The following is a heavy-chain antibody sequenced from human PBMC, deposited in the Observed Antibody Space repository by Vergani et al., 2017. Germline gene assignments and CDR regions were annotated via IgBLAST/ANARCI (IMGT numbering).Heavy chain of an antibody. Sequence: QVQLVQSGAEVKKPGASVKVSCKTSGYTFINYGISWVRQAPGQGLEWMGWISVNNGNTNYAQKFQGRVTLTTDTSTSTAYMELSSLRSEDTAVYYCARERCGGDCYCSVENNWFDPWGQGTLVTVSS. CDR1: GYTFINYG. CDR3: ARERCGGDCYCSVENNWFDP. D-gene: IGHD2-21*01. V-gene: IGHV1-18*01. J-gene: IGHJ5*02. CDR2: ISVNNGNT.